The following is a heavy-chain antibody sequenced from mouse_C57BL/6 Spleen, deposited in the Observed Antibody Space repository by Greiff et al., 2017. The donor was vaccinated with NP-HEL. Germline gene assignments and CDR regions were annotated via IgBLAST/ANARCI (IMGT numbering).Heavy chain of an antibody. Sequence: EVHLVESGGGLVKPGGSLKLSCAASGFTFSSYAMSWVRQTPEKRLEWVATISDGGSYTYYPDNVKGRFTISRDNAKNNLYLQMSHLKSEDTAMYYCARDDDGKRERYFDYWGQGTTLTVSS. D-gene: IGHD2-3*01. V-gene: IGHV5-4*01. CDR2: ISDGGSYT. CDR3: ARDDDGKRERYFDY. J-gene: IGHJ2*01. CDR1: GFTFSSYA.